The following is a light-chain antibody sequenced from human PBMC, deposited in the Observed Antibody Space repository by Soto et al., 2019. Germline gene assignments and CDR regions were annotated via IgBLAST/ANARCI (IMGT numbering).Light chain of an antibody. V-gene: IGKV3-20*01. CDR3: QQYSSSPRT. Sequence: EIVLTQSPGILYLSPGDRVTLSCRASQTISSGFLAWYQQKVGQAPRLLIYDASNRATGVPDRFSGSGSGTDFSLTISRLEPEDFAVYHCQQYSSSPRTFGQGTKVDIK. CDR2: DAS. J-gene: IGKJ1*01. CDR1: QTISSGF.